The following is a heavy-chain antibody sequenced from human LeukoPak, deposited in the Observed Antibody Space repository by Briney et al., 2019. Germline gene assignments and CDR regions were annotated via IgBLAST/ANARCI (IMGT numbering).Heavy chain of an antibody. Sequence: GGSLRLSCAASGFTFSSDAMRWVRQDPGKGLEWVALISFDGVNKNYADSVKGRFTISRDNSKDTLSLQMDSLRAEDTAVYYCARAGNYYGSGSYYAKIDSWGQGTLVTVSS. V-gene: IGHV3-30*04. CDR2: ISFDGVNK. D-gene: IGHD3-10*01. CDR3: ARAGNYYGSGSYYAKIDS. CDR1: GFTFSSDA. J-gene: IGHJ4*02.